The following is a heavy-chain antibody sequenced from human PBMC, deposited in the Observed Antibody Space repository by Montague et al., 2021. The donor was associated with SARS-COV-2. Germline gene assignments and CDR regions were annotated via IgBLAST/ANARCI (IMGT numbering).Heavy chain of an antibody. Sequence: PLRLSCAASGFSFSTFWMTWVRQAPGKGLEWVASIKPDGSDKYYLESVKGRFTISRDNARNSLYLQLNNLRAEDTAVYYCARDPNWGAHWGQGNLVTVSS. V-gene: IGHV3-7*05. CDR1: GFSFSTFW. J-gene: IGHJ4*02. CDR3: ARDPNWGAH. D-gene: IGHD7-27*01. CDR2: IKPDGSDK.